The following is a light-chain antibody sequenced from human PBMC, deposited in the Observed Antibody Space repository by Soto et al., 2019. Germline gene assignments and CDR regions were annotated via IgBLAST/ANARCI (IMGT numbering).Light chain of an antibody. J-gene: IGKJ1*01. V-gene: IGKV3-20*01. Sequence: EIVLTQSPGTLSLSPGERATLSCRASQGVDNYLGWYQQKPVQAPRLLIYGASSRATGIPDRFSGSGYGTDLTLTISRLEPQDFAVYYCHQYGVSPVTFGQGTTVQIK. CDR1: QGVDNY. CDR3: HQYGVSPVT. CDR2: GAS.